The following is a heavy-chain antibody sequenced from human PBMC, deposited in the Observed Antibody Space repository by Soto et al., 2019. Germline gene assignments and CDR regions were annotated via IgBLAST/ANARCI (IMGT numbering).Heavy chain of an antibody. CDR1: GFCLSTSGVG. D-gene: IGHD3-10*01. V-gene: IGHV2-5*02. J-gene: IGHJ4*02. CDR2: IYWDDDK. CDR3: AHAYYYASGSYRY. Sequence: QITLKESGHTPVKPTQTITRTCTFSGFCLSTSGVGWGWIRQPPGKALEWLALIYWDDDKRYSPSLKGRLTITKDPSKNPVVLTMTNMDPVDTATYCWAHAYYYASGSYRYWGQGTLVTVSS.